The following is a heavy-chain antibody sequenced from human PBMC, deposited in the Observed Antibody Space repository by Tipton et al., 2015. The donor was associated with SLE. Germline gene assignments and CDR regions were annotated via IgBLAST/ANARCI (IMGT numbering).Heavy chain of an antibody. CDR3: ARERQGYGSEPFFDY. D-gene: IGHD3-10*01. Sequence: SLTCTVSGYSINNGYFWGWIRQPPGKGPEWIATISHSGSTNYNPSLKSRVTISVDTSKNQFSLKLSSVTAADTAVYYCARERQGYGSEPFFDYWGQGTLVTVSS. CDR1: GYSINNGYF. V-gene: IGHV4-38-2*02. J-gene: IGHJ4*02. CDR2: ISHSGST.